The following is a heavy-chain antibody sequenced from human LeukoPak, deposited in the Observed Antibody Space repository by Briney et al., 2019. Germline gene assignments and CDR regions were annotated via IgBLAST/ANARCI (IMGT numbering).Heavy chain of an antibody. D-gene: IGHD1-20*01. Sequence: QPGGSLRLSCTTSGFTFGDYTMSWFRQAPGKGLEWVSAISGSGGSTYYADSVKGRFTISRDNSKNTLYLQMNSLRAEDTAVYYCAKGPLNWPDYGMDVWGQGTTVTVSS. V-gene: IGHV3-23*01. CDR2: ISGSGGST. CDR1: GFTFGDYT. CDR3: AKGPLNWPDYGMDV. J-gene: IGHJ6*02.